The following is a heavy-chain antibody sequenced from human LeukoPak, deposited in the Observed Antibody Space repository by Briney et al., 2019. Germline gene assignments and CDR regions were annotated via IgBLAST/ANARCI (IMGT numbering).Heavy chain of an antibody. CDR1: GFTFSSYA. Sequence: GGSLRLSCAASGFTFSSYAMSWVRQAPGKGLEWVSVIYSGGSTYYADFVKGRFTISRDNSKNTLYLQMNNLRAEDTAVYYCARVAAAGNRGAGNYYYYYYMDVWGKGTTVTISS. J-gene: IGHJ6*03. CDR2: IYSGGST. CDR3: ARVAAAGNRGAGNYYYYYYMDV. D-gene: IGHD6-13*01. V-gene: IGHV3-53*01.